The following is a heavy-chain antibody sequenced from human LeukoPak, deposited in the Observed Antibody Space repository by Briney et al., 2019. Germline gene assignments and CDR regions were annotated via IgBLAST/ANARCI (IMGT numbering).Heavy chain of an antibody. CDR3: ARKDYYYGMDV. Sequence: GGSLRLSCAASGFTFSSYDMHWVRQATGKGLEWVSAIGTAGDTYYPGSVKGRFTISRENAKSSLYLQMNSLRAGDTAVYYCARKDYYYGMDVWGQGTTVTVSS. CDR1: GFTFSSYD. CDR2: IGTAGDT. J-gene: IGHJ6*02. V-gene: IGHV3-13*01.